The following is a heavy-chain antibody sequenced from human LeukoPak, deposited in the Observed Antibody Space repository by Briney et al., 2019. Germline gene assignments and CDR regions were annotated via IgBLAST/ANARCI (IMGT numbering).Heavy chain of an antibody. CDR1: GFTFNNYA. D-gene: IGHD5-24*01. CDR3: AKGAAIDH. J-gene: IGHJ4*02. CDR2: VTGPGDTT. Sequence: GGSLRLSCAASGFTFNNYAMNWVRQAPGKGLEWVAAVTGPGDTTYYADSVKGRFTISRDSFKDTLYLQMNRLGAEDTALYYCAKGAAIDHWGQGTLVTVSS. V-gene: IGHV3-23*01.